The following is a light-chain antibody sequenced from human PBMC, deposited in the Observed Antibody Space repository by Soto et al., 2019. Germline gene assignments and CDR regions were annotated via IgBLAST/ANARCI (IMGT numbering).Light chain of an antibody. CDR2: GNT. J-gene: IGLJ2*01. Sequence: QSVLTQPPSVSGAPGQRVTISCTGSNSNIGVGYGVHWYQQLPGTAPKLLIYGNTNRPSGVPDRFSGSKSGTSASLAITGLQAADEADYYSQSYDSSLSGSVFGGGTKLTVL. V-gene: IGLV1-40*01. CDR3: QSYDSSLSGSV. CDR1: NSNIGVGYG.